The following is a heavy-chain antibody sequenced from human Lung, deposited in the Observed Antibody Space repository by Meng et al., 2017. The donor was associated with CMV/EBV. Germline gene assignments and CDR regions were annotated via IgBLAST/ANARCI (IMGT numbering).Heavy chain of an antibody. D-gene: IGHD6-6*01. CDR2: IIPILGIA. CDR3: ANQEYSSSRNRKNWFDP. V-gene: IGHV1-69*10. Sequence: SXXVSCXASGGTFSSYAISWVRQAPGQGLEWMGGIIPILGIANYAQKFQGRVTITADKSTSTAYMELSSLRSEDTAVYYCANQEYSSSRNRKNWFDPWGQGXLVTVSS. J-gene: IGHJ5*02. CDR1: GGTFSSYA.